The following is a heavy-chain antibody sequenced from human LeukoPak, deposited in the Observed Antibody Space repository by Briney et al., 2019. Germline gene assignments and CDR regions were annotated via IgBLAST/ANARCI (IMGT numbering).Heavy chain of an antibody. CDR1: GGTFSSYA. D-gene: IGHD1-26*01. CDR3: ARGPEVGDTAPPRFDP. Sequence: ASVKVSCKASGGTFSSYAISWVRQAPGQGLEWMGWMNPNSGNTGYAQKFQGRVTMTRNTSISTAYMELSSLRSEDTAVYYCARGPEVGDTAPPRFDPWGQGTLVTVSS. V-gene: IGHV1-8*02. CDR2: MNPNSGNT. J-gene: IGHJ5*02.